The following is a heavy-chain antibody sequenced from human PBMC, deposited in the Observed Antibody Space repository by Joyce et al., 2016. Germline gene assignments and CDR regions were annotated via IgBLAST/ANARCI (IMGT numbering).Heavy chain of an antibody. D-gene: IGHD6-13*01. J-gene: IGHJ4*02. CDR1: GFTFSNYG. CDR3: ARALGWDSNSCHDY. V-gene: IGHV3-30*03. Sequence: QVQLVESGGGVVQPGRSLRLSCAASGFTFSNYGMHWVRQAPGKGLELVAVISYEGSNKYYVDSVKGRFTISRDNSKNTLYLQMNSLRPEDTAVYYCARALGWDSNSCHDYWGQGTLVTVSS. CDR2: ISYEGSNK.